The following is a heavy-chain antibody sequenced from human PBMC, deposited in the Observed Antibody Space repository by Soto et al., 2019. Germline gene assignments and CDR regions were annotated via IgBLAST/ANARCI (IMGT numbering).Heavy chain of an antibody. D-gene: IGHD6-19*01. V-gene: IGHV4-31*03. CDR3: ARDTVAGRDDAFDI. CDR2: IYYSGST. J-gene: IGHJ3*02. Sequence: QVQLQESGPGLVKPSQTLSLTCTVSGGSISSGGYYWSWIRQHPGKGLEWIGYIYYSGSTYYNPSLTSRVTISVDTAKNQFSLKLSSVTAADTAVYYCARDTVAGRDDAFDIWGQGTMVTVSS. CDR1: GGSISSGGYY.